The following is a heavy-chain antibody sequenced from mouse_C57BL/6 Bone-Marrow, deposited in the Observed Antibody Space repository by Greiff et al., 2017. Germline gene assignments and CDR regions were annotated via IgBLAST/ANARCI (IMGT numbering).Heavy chain of an antibody. CDR2: ISSGGSYT. Sequence: EVMLVESGGDLVKPGGSLKLSCAASGFTFSSYGMSWVRQTPDKRLEWVATISSGGSYTYYPDSVKGRFTISRDNAKNTLYLQMSSLKSEDTAMYYCARQGPLLFAYWGQGTLVTVSA. V-gene: IGHV5-6*01. J-gene: IGHJ3*01. CDR1: GFTFSSYG. D-gene: IGHD6-1*01. CDR3: ARQGPLLFAY.